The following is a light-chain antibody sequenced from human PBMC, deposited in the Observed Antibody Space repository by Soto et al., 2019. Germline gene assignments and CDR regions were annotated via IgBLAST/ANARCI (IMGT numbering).Light chain of an antibody. Sequence: QSALTQPPSASGSPGQSVTISCTGTSSDVGVYNYVSWYQQHPGKAPKLMIYEVSKRPSGVPDRFSGSKSGNTASLTVSGLQAEDEADYYCSSYAASNNFVFGTGTKVTVL. V-gene: IGLV2-8*01. CDR3: SSYAASNNFV. CDR2: EVS. CDR1: SSDVGVYNY. J-gene: IGLJ1*01.